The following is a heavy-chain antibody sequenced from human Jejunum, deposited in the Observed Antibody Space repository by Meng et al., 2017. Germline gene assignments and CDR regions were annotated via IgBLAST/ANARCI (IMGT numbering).Heavy chain of an antibody. CDR1: GFSLSTTRVT. CDR3: SHMAYTTTWTNAFDF. V-gene: IGHV2-5*02. D-gene: IGHD2-2*02. CDR2: IYGDDDK. J-gene: IGHJ3*01. Sequence: SGPTLMKPTQTLTLTCAFSGFSLSTTRVTVAWIRQPPGKALEWLAIIYGDDDKRYSPSLRNRLTITKDTSKNQVVLTLTNVDPVDTATYYCSHMAYTTTWTNAFDFWGQGTLVTVSS.